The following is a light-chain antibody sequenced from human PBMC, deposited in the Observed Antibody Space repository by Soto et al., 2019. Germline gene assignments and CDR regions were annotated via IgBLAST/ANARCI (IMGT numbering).Light chain of an antibody. CDR3: TSWDGSLDGRV. Sequence: QSVLTQPPSASGTPGQRVTISCSGRSSNIGSNTVNWYQQLPGTATKLLIHHTHQPPAGIPDRFSGSKSGSSASLDISGLQSDDEDDYYCTSWDGSLDGRVFGGGTKVTVL. CDR2: HTH. CDR1: SSNIGSNT. J-gene: IGLJ3*02. V-gene: IGLV1-44*01.